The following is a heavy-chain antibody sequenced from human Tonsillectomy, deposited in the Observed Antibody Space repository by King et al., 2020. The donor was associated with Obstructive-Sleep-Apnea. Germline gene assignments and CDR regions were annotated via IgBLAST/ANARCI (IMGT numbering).Heavy chain of an antibody. CDR2: IIPIFGTA. CDR3: ASGGYCSSTSCYEDYYYGMDV. J-gene: IGHJ6*02. Sequence: QLVQSGAEVKKPGSSVKVSCKASGGTFSSYAISWVRQAPGQGLEWMGGIIPIFGTANYAQKFQGRVTITADESTSTAYMALSSLRSEDTAGYYCASGGYCSSTSCYEDYYYGMDVWGQGTTVTASS. CDR1: GGTFSSYA. V-gene: IGHV1-69*12. D-gene: IGHD2-2*01.